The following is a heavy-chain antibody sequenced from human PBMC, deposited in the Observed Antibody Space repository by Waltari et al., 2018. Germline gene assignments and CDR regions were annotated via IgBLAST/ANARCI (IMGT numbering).Heavy chain of an antibody. J-gene: IGHJ6*02. CDR3: AVVVPAAMRGYYYYGMDV. V-gene: IGHV1-46*01. Sequence: QVQLVQSGSELKNPGASVKVSCKASGYTFTSYYMHWVRQAPGKGLEWMGIINPSGGSTSYAQKFQGRVTMTRDTSTSTVYMELSSLRSEDTAVYYCAVVVPAAMRGYYYYGMDVWGQGTTVTVSS. CDR2: INPSGGST. CDR1: GYTFTSYY. D-gene: IGHD2-2*01.